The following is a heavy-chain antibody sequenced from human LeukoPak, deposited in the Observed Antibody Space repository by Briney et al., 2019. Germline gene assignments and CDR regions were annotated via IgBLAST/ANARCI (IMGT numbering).Heavy chain of an antibody. Sequence: GGSLRLSCAASGFTFSSYAMSWVRQAPGKGLEWVSAISGSGGSTHYADSVKGRFTISRDNSKSTLYLQMNSPRAEDTAVYYCAKDIVVVPAAILGRSYYYYGMDVWGKGTTVTVSS. V-gene: IGHV3-23*01. CDR3: AKDIVVVPAAILGRSYYYYGMDV. CDR2: ISGSGGST. CDR1: GFTFSSYA. J-gene: IGHJ6*04. D-gene: IGHD2-2*01.